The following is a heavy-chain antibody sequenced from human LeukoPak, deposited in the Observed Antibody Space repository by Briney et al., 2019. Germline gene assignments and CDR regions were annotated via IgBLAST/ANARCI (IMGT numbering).Heavy chain of an antibody. J-gene: IGHJ4*02. CDR1: GGSFSGYY. D-gene: IGHD6-13*01. CDR3: ASPRAERSTWYAVDY. CDR2: INHSGST. V-gene: IGHV4-34*01. Sequence: SETLSLTCAVYGGSFSGYYWSWIRQPPGKGLEWIGEINHSGSTNYNPSLKSRVTISVDTSKNQFSLKLSSVTAADTAVYYCASPRAERSTWYAVDYWGQGTLVTVSA.